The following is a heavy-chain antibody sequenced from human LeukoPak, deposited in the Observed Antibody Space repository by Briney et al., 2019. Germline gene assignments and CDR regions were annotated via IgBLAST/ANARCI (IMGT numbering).Heavy chain of an antibody. D-gene: IGHD4-17*01. J-gene: IGHJ4*02. CDR1: GGTFSSYA. V-gene: IGHV1-18*01. Sequence: ASVKVSCKASGGTFSSYAISWVRQAPGQGLEWMGWISAYNGNTNYAQKLQGRVTMTTDTSTSTAYMELRSLRSDDTAVYYCARDAPRNGDPDYWGQGTLVTVSS. CDR3: ARDAPRNGDPDY. CDR2: ISAYNGNT.